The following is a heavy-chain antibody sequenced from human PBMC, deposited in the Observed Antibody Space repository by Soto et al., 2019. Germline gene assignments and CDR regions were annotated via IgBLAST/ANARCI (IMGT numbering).Heavy chain of an antibody. CDR2: ISTYNGYT. D-gene: IGHD2-15*01. J-gene: IGHJ5*02. CDR1: GYTFTSYG. V-gene: IGHV1-18*01. Sequence: ASVKVSCKASGYTFTSYGISWVRQAPGQGLEWMGWISTYNGYTKYVQRLQGRVTMTTDTSTSTAYMELRSLRSDDTAVYYCARDWFCSGGSCYDRFDPWGQGTLVTVSS. CDR3: ARDWFCSGGSCYDRFDP.